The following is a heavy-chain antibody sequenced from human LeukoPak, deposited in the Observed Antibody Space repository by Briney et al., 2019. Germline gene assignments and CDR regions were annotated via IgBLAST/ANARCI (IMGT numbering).Heavy chain of an antibody. V-gene: IGHV3-9*01. CDR2: ISWNSGSI. D-gene: IGHD3-22*01. CDR3: AKGSHDSSGYFLFDY. CDR1: GFTFDDYA. Sequence: PGGSLRLSCAASGFTFDDYAMHWVRQAPGKGLEWVSGISWNSGSIGYADSVKGRFTISRDNAKNSLYLQMNSLRAEDTALYYCAKGSHDSSGYFLFDYWGQGTLVTVSS. J-gene: IGHJ4*02.